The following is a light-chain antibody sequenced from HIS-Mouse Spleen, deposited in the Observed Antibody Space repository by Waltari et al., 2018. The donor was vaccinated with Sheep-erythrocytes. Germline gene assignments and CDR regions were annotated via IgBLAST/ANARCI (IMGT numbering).Light chain of an antibody. J-gene: IGKJ3*01. CDR2: AAS. CDR3: KQSYSTPQFT. V-gene: IGKV1-39*01. CDR1: QSISSY. Sequence: DIVMTQSPDSLAVSVVDRVTITCRASQSISSYLNWYQQKPGKAPKILIYAASSLQSGGPSRFSGSGTGTEVTLTISSLQPEDFATYYCKQSYSTPQFTFGPGTKVDIK.